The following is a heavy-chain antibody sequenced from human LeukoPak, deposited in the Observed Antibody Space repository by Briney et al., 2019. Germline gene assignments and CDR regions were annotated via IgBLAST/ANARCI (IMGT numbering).Heavy chain of an antibody. CDR1: GGSFSGYY. V-gene: IGHV4-34*01. CDR2: INHSGST. D-gene: IGHD5-18*01. J-gene: IGHJ4*02. Sequence: PSETLSLTCAVYGGSFSGYYWSWIRQPPGEGLEWIGEINHSGSTNYNPSLKSRVTISVDTSKNQFSLKLSSVTAADTAVYYCADRRRYSYGLDYWGQGTLVTVSS. CDR3: ADRRRYSYGLDY.